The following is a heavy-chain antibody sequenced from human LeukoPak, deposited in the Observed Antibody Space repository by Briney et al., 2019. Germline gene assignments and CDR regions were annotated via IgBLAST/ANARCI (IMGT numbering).Heavy chain of an antibody. Sequence: SETLSLTCAVSGGSISSGGYSWSWIRQPPGKGLEWIGYIYHSGSTYYNPSLKTRVTISVDRSKNQFSLKLSSVTAADTAVYYCAGMGYYYYGMDVWGQGTTVTVSS. CDR1: GGSISSGGYS. J-gene: IGHJ6*02. CDR2: IYHSGST. V-gene: IGHV4-30-2*01. CDR3: AGMGYYYYGMDV. D-gene: IGHD2-8*01.